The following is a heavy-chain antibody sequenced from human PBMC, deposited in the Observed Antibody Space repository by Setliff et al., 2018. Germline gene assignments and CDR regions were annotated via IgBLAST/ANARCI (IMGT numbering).Heavy chain of an antibody. CDR1: GGPFSGAS. J-gene: IGHJ4*02. Sequence: SETLSLTCTVSGGPFSGASIWSWIRQPPGKGLEFIGYVYHSGTAKYDPSLESRPIMSVDASKNEISLKLKSVTAAATAVDYCAKGGTYRYFDFWGRGALVTVSS. CDR2: VYHSGTA. V-gene: IGHV4-59*01. CDR3: AKGGTYRYFDF. D-gene: IGHD1-1*01.